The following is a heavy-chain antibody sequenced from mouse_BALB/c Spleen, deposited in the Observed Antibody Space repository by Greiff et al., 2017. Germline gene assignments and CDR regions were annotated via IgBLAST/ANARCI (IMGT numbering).Heavy chain of an antibody. Sequence: EVQLVESGGGLVKPGGSLKLSCAASGFTFSSYAMSWVRQSPEKRLEWVAEISSGGSYTYYPDTVTGRFTISRDNAKNTLYLEMSSLRSEDTAMYYCAFYGSSYTYWGQGTLVTVSA. V-gene: IGHV5-9-4*01. J-gene: IGHJ3*01. CDR1: GFTFSSYA. D-gene: IGHD1-1*01. CDR3: AFYGSSYTY. CDR2: ISSGGSYT.